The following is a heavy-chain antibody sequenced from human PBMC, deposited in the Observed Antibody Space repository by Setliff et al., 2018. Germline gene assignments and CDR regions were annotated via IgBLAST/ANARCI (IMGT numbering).Heavy chain of an antibody. V-gene: IGHV4-34*01. CDR2: INHSGST. D-gene: IGHD6-13*01. J-gene: IGHJ4*02. Sequence: PSETLSLTCAVYGGSFSGYYWSRIRQPPGKGLEWIGEINHSGSTNYNPSLKSRVTISVDTSKNQFSLKLSSVTAADTAVYYCARGRIAAALYYFDYWGQGTLVTVSS. CDR3: ARGRIAAALYYFDY. CDR1: GGSFSGYY.